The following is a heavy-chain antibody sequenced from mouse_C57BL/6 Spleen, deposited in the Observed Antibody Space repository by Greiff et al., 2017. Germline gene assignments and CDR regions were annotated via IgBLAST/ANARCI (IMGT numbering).Heavy chain of an antibody. Sequence: VQGVESGAELVRPGTSVKVSCKASGYAFTNYLIEWVKQRPGQGLEWIGVINPGSGGTNYNEKFKGKATLTADKSSSTAYMQLSSLTSEDSAVYVCARSIYYDHYYAMDYWGQGTSVTVSS. D-gene: IGHD2-4*01. CDR2: INPGSGGT. CDR3: ARSIYYDHYYAMDY. V-gene: IGHV1-54*01. J-gene: IGHJ4*01. CDR1: GYAFTNYL.